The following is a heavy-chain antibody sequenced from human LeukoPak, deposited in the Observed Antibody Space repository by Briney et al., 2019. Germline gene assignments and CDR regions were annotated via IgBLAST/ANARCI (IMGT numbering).Heavy chain of an antibody. CDR1: GFTFSSHA. CDR2: IWYDGSNK. D-gene: IGHD4-17*01. CDR3: ANGAN. Sequence: AGGSLNLSCVGSGFTFSSHAMSWVRQPPGKGLEWVAVIWYDGSNKYYADSVKGRFAISRDNSKNTLYLQMNSLRAEDTAVYYCANGANWGQGTLVTVSS. J-gene: IGHJ4*02. V-gene: IGHV3-33*06.